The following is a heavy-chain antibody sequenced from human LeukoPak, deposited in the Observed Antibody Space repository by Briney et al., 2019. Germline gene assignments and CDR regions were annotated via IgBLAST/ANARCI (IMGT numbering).Heavy chain of an antibody. CDR3: ARGRDWNYLFFDY. Sequence: SETLSLTCAVYGGSFSGYYWSWIRQPPGKGLEWIGEINHSGSTNYNPSLKSRVTISVDTSKNQFSLKLSSVTAADTAVYYCARGRDWNYLFFDYWGQGTLVTVSS. D-gene: IGHD1-7*01. J-gene: IGHJ4*02. V-gene: IGHV4-34*01. CDR1: GGSFSGYY. CDR2: INHSGST.